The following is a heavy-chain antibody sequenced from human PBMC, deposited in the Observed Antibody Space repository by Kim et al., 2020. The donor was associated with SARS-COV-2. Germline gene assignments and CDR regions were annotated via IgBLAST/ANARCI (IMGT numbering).Heavy chain of an antibody. V-gene: IGHV3-7*01. J-gene: IGHJ4*02. CDR3: TRDNGYISL. CDR2: IKKDGSEK. Sequence: GGSLRLSCAASGFTFSNSWMSWVRQAPGKGLECVANIKKDGSEKNYVDSVKGRFTISRDNAKNSLHLQMSSLRAEDTAVYYCTRDNGYISLWGQGTLVTVPS. D-gene: IGHD5-18*01. CDR1: GFTFSNSW.